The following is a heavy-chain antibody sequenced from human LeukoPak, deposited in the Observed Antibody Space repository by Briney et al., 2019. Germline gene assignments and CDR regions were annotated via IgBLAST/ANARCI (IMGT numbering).Heavy chain of an antibody. Sequence: GGSLRLSCAASGFTFSSYSMKWVRQAQGKGLEWVSSIHSSSNYINYVDSVKGRFTISRDNAKNSLYLQMNSLRVEDTAVYYCAVDYDYWSAFFSGSRMTPKRGGQGTLVTVSS. CDR1: GFTFSSYS. CDR3: AVDYDYWSAFFSGSRMTPKR. CDR2: IHSSSNYI. J-gene: IGHJ4*02. D-gene: IGHD3-3*01. V-gene: IGHV3-21*06.